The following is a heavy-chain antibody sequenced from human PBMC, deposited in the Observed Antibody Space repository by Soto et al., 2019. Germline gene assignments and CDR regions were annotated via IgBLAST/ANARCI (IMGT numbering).Heavy chain of an antibody. Sequence: EVQLVESGGGLVQSGGSLRLSCAASGFTFSSDWMHWVRQAPGKGLVWVSRVSFDGSATNYADSVKGRFTISRDNAKNTLFLQMNSLRAEDTAVYYCARCRRGAYYFDYWGQGTLVTVSS. CDR1: GFTFSSDW. CDR2: VSFDGSAT. D-gene: IGHD1-26*01. V-gene: IGHV3-74*01. J-gene: IGHJ4*02. CDR3: ARCRRGAYYFDY.